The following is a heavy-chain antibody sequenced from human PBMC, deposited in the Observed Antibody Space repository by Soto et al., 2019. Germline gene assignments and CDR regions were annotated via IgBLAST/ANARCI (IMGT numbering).Heavy chain of an antibody. CDR3: ARDPPPPDY. J-gene: IGHJ4*02. CDR2: ISASNGNT. V-gene: IGHV1-18*01. CDR1: GYTFASYA. Sequence: QVQLVQSGAEVKKPGASVKVSCKASGYTFASYAISWMRQAPGQGRAWMGWISASNGNTNYAQKLQGRVTMTTDTATSTAYMELRSLRSDDTAVYYCARDPPPPDYWGQGTLVTVSS.